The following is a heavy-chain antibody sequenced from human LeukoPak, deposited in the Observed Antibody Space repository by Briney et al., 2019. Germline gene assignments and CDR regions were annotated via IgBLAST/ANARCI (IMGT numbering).Heavy chain of an antibody. V-gene: IGHV3-48*03. CDR3: VVITWDY. CDR1: GLTFSTYG. Sequence: GGSLRLSCAASGLTFSTYGMNWVRQAPGKGLEWVSYISSSGSTIYYADSVKGRLTISRDNAENSLYLQMNSLRAEDTAIYYCVVITWDYWGQGTLVTVSS. CDR2: ISSSGSTI. J-gene: IGHJ4*02. D-gene: IGHD3-22*01.